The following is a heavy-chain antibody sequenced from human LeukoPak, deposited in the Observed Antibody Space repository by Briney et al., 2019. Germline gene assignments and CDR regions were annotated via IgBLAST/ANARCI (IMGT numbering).Heavy chain of an antibody. V-gene: IGHV3-30*04. CDR3: ATWYNYYDSSGYYY. D-gene: IGHD3-22*01. CDR1: GFTFSTYA. J-gene: IGHJ4*02. Sequence: GGSLRLSCAASGFTFSTYAMSWVRQAPGKGLEWVAVISSDGSNKYYADSVKGRFTISRDNSKNTLYLQMNSLRVEDTAMYYCATWYNYYDSSGYYYWGQGTLVTVSS. CDR2: ISSDGSNK.